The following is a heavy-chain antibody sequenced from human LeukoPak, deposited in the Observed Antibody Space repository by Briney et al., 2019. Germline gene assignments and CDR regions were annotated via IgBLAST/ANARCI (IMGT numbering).Heavy chain of an antibody. Sequence: GGSLRLSCAASGFTFSSYAMSWVRQAPGKGLEWVANIKKDGSEKYYVDSVKGRFTISRDHTKNSLYLQMNSLRAEDTAVYYCASQVPRDGYNYRYFDYWGQGTLVTVSS. J-gene: IGHJ4*02. V-gene: IGHV3-7*01. CDR2: IKKDGSEK. CDR1: GFTFSSYA. CDR3: ASQVPRDGYNYRYFDY. D-gene: IGHD5-24*01.